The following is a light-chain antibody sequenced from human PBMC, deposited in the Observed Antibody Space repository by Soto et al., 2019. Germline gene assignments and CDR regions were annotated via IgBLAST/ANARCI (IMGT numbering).Light chain of an antibody. CDR2: EVS. V-gene: IGLV2-23*02. CDR3: CSYAGSSTFVV. J-gene: IGLJ2*01. CDR1: SSDVGSYNL. Sequence: QSALTQAASLSVSPGQSISISCTGTSSDVGSYNLVSWYQQHPGKAPKLMIYEVSKRPSGVSNRFSGSKSGNTASLTISGLQAEDEADYYCCSYAGSSTFVVFGGGTKVTVL.